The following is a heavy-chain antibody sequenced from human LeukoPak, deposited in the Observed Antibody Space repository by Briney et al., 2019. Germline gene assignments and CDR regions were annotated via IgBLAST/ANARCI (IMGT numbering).Heavy chain of an antibody. D-gene: IGHD3-10*01. J-gene: IGHJ4*02. CDR2: ITSTSSYI. CDR1: GFSFSTFG. V-gene: IGHV3-21*01. CDR3: ARAVSTYGLDS. Sequence: GGSLRLSCAASGFSFSTFGMNCVRQSTGKGLECVSSITSTSSYIYYADSVKGRFTISRDDAKNSLYLQMNSLKVEETAVYYCARAVSTYGLDSWGQGTLVTVSS.